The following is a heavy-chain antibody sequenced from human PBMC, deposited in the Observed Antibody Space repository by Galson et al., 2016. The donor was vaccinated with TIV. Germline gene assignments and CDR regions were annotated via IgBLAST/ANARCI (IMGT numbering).Heavy chain of an antibody. D-gene: IGHD3-22*01. CDR3: TKVPSSGFSYYYGLDV. J-gene: IGHJ6*02. CDR1: GFTLSSYA. V-gene: IGHV3-23*01. CDR2: ISGGGGST. Sequence: SLRLSCAAFGFTLSSYAMSWVRQAPGKGLEWVSVISGGGGSTYYADSVKGRFTISRDNSKNTLFLQMNSLRAEDTAVYYCTKVPSSGFSYYYGLDVWGQGTTVTVSS.